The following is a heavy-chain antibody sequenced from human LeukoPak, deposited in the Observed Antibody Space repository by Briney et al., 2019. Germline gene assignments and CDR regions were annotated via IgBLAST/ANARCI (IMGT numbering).Heavy chain of an antibody. CDR2: ISGSGGST. D-gene: IGHD3-3*01. J-gene: IGHJ4*02. Sequence: PGGSLRLSCAASGFTFSSYAMSWVRQAPGKGLEWVSAISGSGGSTYYADSVKGRFTISRDNSKNTLYLQVNSLRAEDTAVYYCATARRYDFWSGYYFDYWGQGTLVTVSS. V-gene: IGHV3-23*01. CDR3: ATARRYDFWSGYYFDY. CDR1: GFTFSSYA.